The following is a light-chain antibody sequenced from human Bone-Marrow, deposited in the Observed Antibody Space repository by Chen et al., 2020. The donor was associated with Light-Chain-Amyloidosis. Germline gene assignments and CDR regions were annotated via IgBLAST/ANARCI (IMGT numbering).Light chain of an antibody. Sequence: SYELTQPPSVSVSPGQTARITCSGDDLPTKYAYWYQQKPGQAPVLGIHRDTERPSGISERFSGSSSWTTATLTISGVQAEDEADYHGQSADSSGTYEVIFGGGTKLTVL. J-gene: IGLJ2*01. CDR2: RDT. CDR3: QSADSSGTYEVI. V-gene: IGLV3-25*03. CDR1: DLPTKY.